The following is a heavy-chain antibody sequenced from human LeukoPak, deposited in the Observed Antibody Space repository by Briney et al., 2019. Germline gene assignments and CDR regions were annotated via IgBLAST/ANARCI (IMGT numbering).Heavy chain of an antibody. CDR3: VRFGVNYEMDV. Sequence: SETLSLTCSVSGGSISGYYWTWVRQPPGKGLEWIGQIHYSGRADYNPSLKSRITMSVDTSRNQISLKLSSVTAADTAIYYCVRFGVNYEMDVWGQGTTVNVFS. V-gene: IGHV4-59*01. CDR2: IHYSGRA. CDR1: GGSISGYY. D-gene: IGHD3-16*01. J-gene: IGHJ6*02.